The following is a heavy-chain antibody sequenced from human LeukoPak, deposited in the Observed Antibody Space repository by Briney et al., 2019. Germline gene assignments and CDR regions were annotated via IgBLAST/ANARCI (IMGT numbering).Heavy chain of an antibody. J-gene: IGHJ4*02. Sequence: ASVKVSCKASGYTFTSYGISWVRQAPGQGLEWMGWISAYNGNTNYAQKLQGRVTMTTDTSTSTAYMELRSLRSDDTAVYYCARDTWVIAVAGISFDYWGQGTLVPVSS. D-gene: IGHD6-19*01. CDR3: ARDTWVIAVAGISFDY. CDR2: ISAYNGNT. CDR1: GYTFTSYG. V-gene: IGHV1-18*04.